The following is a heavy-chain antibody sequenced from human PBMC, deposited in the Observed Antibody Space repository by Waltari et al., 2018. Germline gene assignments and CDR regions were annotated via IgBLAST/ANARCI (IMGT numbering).Heavy chain of an antibody. D-gene: IGHD3-3*01. CDR2: IYYSGST. Sequence: QLQLQESGPGLVKPSETLSLTCTVSGGSLSSSSYYWGWIRQPPGTGLEWIGSIYYSGSTYYNPSLKSRVTISVDTSKNQFSLKLSSVTAADTAVYYCARDTSYYDFWSGYYNDAFDIWGQGTMVTVSS. V-gene: IGHV4-39*07. CDR1: GGSLSSSSYY. J-gene: IGHJ3*02. CDR3: ARDTSYYDFWSGYYNDAFDI.